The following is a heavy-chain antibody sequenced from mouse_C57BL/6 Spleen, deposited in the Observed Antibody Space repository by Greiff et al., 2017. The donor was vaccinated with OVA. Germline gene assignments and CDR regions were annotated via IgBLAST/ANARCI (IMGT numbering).Heavy chain of an antibody. CDR2: IDPETGGT. CDR3: TRWYYGSSYGYFDV. J-gene: IGHJ1*03. D-gene: IGHD1-1*01. CDR1: GYTFTDYE. Sequence: VQLQQSGAELVRPGASVTLSCTASGYTFTDYEMHWVKQTPVHGLEWIGAIDPETGGTAYNQKFKGKAILTADKSSSTAYMELRSLTSEDSAVYYCTRWYYGSSYGYFDVWGTGTTVTVSS. V-gene: IGHV1-15*01.